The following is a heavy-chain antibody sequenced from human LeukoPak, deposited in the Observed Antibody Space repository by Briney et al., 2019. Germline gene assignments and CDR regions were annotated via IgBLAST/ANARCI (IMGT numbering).Heavy chain of an antibody. CDR3: ARGGMGANSQEYFYYGMDV. J-gene: IGHJ6*02. CDR2: ISRTSSYI. D-gene: IGHD2-8*01. Sequence: PGGSLRLSCAAAGFSLSTYSMNWVRQTPGKGLEWVSSISRTSSYIYYADSVKGRFTLSRDNGKNSLYLQMNSLRAEDTAVYYCARGGMGANSQEYFYYGMDVWGQGTTVTVSS. V-gene: IGHV3-21*01. CDR1: GFSLSTYS.